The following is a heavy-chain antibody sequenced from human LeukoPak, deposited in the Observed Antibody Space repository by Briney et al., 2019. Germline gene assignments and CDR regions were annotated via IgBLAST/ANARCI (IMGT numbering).Heavy chain of an antibody. D-gene: IGHD2-2*01. CDR2: IYYSGST. CDR3: ARYCSSTSCYGERAFDI. Sequence: SETLSLTCTVSGGSISSYYWSWIRQPPGKGLEWIGYIYYSGSTYYNPSLKSRVTISVDTSKNQFSLKLSSVTAADTAVYYCARYCSSTSCYGERAFDIWGQGTMVTVSS. V-gene: IGHV4-30-4*08. J-gene: IGHJ3*02. CDR1: GGSISSYY.